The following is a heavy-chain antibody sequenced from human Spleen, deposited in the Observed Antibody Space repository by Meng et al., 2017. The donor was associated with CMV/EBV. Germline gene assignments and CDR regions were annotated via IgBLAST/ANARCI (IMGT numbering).Heavy chain of an antibody. D-gene: IGHD3-3*01. CDR1: GGSLSGYY. J-gene: IGHJ4*02. CDR2: VDHGGIT. V-gene: IGHV4-34*01. CDR3: ARGNMGYDFWSGYPDY. Sequence: GGSLSGYYWSWIRRPPGKGLEWIGEVDHGGITNYNPSLKSRATISINTSKNQFSLKLTSVTAADTAAYYCARGNMGYDFWSGYPDYWGQGSLVTVSS.